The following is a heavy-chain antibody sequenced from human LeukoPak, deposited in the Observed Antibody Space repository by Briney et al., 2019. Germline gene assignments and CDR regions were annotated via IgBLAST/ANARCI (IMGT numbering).Heavy chain of an antibody. CDR3: VKGTERYREVSSFDS. D-gene: IGHD3-10*01. Sequence: GGSLRLSCAASGFTFSTYTMNWVRQAPGKGLEWVSAISGAGSGTYYADFVKGRFSISRDNSKNTLYLQMNSLRAEDTAAYYCVKGTERYREVSSFDSWGQGTLVTVSS. V-gene: IGHV3-23*01. J-gene: IGHJ4*02. CDR1: GFTFSTYT. CDR2: ISGAGSGT.